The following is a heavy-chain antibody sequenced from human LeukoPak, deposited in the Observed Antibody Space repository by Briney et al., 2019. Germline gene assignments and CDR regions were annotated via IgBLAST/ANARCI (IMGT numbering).Heavy chain of an antibody. J-gene: IGHJ4*02. D-gene: IGHD3-10*01. V-gene: IGHV3-23*01. Sequence: GGTLRLSCAAAGFTFSSYGMSWVRQAAGKGLEWVSAISGSGGSTYYADSVKGRFTISRDNSKNTLYLQMNSLRAEDTAVYYCATPGRLLWFGDDYWGQGTLVTVSS. CDR3: ATPGRLLWFGDDY. CDR2: ISGSGGST. CDR1: GFTFSSYG.